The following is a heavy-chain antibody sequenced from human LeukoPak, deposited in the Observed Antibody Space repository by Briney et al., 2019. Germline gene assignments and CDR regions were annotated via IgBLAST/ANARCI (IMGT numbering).Heavy chain of an antibody. CDR2: ISSGGDNT. CDR1: GFTFSSYA. Sequence: QAGGSLRLSCAASGFTFSSYAMSWVRQAPGKGLEWVSAISSGGDNTYYADSVKGRLTISRDNSKNTLYVQMTSLRAEDTAVYYCAREDATRVLSLDYWGQGALVTVSS. V-gene: IGHV3-23*01. CDR3: AREDATRVLSLDY. D-gene: IGHD3-10*01. J-gene: IGHJ4*02.